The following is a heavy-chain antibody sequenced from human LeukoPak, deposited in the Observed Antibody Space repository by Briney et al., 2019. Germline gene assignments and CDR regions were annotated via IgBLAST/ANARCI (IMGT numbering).Heavy chain of an antibody. CDR2: RRGSGVST. CDR3: AKGPTTVNCDVY. J-gene: IGHJ4*02. CDR1: GFTFSSYN. D-gene: IGHD4-17*01. Sequence: GGSLTLSCAVSGFTFSSYNMNWVRHAPGKGLERVSARRGSGVSTYYADSVKGRFTISRDNSKNTLYLQMNSLRAEDTAVYYCAKGPTTVNCDVYWGQGTLVTVPS. V-gene: IGHV3-23*01.